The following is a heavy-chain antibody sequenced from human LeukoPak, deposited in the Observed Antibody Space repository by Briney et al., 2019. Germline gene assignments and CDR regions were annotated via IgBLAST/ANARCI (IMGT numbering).Heavy chain of an antibody. CDR2: ISGSGGST. J-gene: IGHJ3*02. CDR1: GFTFSSYA. V-gene: IGHV3-23*01. D-gene: IGHD3-22*01. Sequence: GGSLRLSCAASGFTFSSYAMSWVRQAPGKGLEWVSAISGSGGSTYYADSVKGQFTISRDNSKNTLYLQMNSLRAEDTAVYYCAKDGPFYYDSSGYYRNDAFDIWGQGTMVTVSS. CDR3: AKDGPFYYDSSGYYRNDAFDI.